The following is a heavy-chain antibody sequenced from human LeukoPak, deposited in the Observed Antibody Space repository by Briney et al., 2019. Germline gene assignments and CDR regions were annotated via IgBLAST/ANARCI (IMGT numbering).Heavy chain of an antibody. Sequence: PSETLSLTCIVSGGSISSHYWSYIRQPPGKGPEWIGFIYYSGRTKYNPSLQSRVTISLDTSENNFSLKLTSVTAADTAEYYCARLLDNDSSGDPDTFDMWGQGTVVTVSS. J-gene: IGHJ3*02. V-gene: IGHV4-59*11. CDR3: ARLLDNDSSGDPDTFDM. CDR2: IYYSGRT. D-gene: IGHD3-22*01. CDR1: GGSISSHY.